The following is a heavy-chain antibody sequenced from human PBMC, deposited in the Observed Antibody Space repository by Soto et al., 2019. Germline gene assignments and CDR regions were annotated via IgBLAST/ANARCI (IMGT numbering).Heavy chain of an antibody. V-gene: IGHV3-74*01. CDR3: ARGDGDHYDGNGYLPRH. D-gene: IGHD3-22*01. CDR1: GFTFSRYW. Sequence: EVQLVESGGGSVQPGGSLRLSCVASGFTFSRYWMHWVRQAPGKGLVWVSRIKSDGSGTYYADSVEGRRPISRDNAKNTLDLQMNKLRAEYTAVYYCARGDGDHYDGNGYLPRHWGQGTLVTVSS. CDR2: IKSDGSGT. J-gene: IGHJ4*02.